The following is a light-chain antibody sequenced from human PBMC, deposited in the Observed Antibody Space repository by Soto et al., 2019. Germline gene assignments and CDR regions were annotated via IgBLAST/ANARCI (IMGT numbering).Light chain of an antibody. CDR2: EDD. CDR1: SGSIAANF. CDR3: QSYDSSPSFV. Sequence: NFMLTQPHSVSESPGRTVTISCTRTSGSIAANFVQWYQQRPGRAPRTIVYEDDQRPSGVPDRFSGSVDSSSNSAFLTISGLQAEDEADYFCQSYDSSPSFVFGTGTKLTVL. J-gene: IGLJ1*01. V-gene: IGLV6-57*04.